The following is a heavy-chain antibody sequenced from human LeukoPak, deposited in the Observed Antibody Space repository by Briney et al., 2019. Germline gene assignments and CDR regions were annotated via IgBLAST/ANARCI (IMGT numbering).Heavy chain of an antibody. Sequence: ASVKVSCKASGYTFNGYYMHWGRHPPGQGLEWMGLIDPNSGGTNYAQTFQGRVTMTRDTSISTAYMELSRLRSDDTAVYYCARDPTYYDFWSGYFGNWSDPWGQGTLVTVSS. J-gene: IGHJ5*02. V-gene: IGHV1-2*02. D-gene: IGHD3-3*01. CDR3: ARDPTYYDFWSGYFGNWSDP. CDR1: GYTFNGYY. CDR2: IDPNSGGT.